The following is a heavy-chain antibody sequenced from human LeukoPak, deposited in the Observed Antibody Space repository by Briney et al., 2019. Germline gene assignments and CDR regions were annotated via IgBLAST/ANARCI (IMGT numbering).Heavy chain of an antibody. J-gene: IGHJ3*02. CDR2: ISSSSSTK. Sequence: GGSLRLSCAASGFTFSSYSMTWVRQAPGKGLEWVSYISSSSSTKYYADSVKGRFTISRDNAKNSLYLQVSSLRAVDTAVYYCARDAASGDFVGAFDIWGPGTMVTVSS. V-gene: IGHV3-48*01. D-gene: IGHD2-21*02. CDR1: GFTFSSYS. CDR3: ARDAASGDFVGAFDI.